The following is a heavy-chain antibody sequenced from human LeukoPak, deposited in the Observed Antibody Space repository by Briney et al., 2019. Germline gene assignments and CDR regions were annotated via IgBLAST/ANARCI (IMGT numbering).Heavy chain of an antibody. D-gene: IGHD6-13*01. J-gene: IGHJ4*02. CDR1: GSAISSYY. V-gene: IGHV4-4*07. CDR3: ARGYGSSWYKAPSLDY. CDR2: IYTSGST. Sequence: SETLSLTCTVSGSAISSYYWSWIRQPAGKGLEWIGRIYTSGSTNYNPSLKSRVTISVDTSKNQFSLKLSSVTAADTAVYYCARGYGSSWYKAPSLDYWGQGTLVTVSS.